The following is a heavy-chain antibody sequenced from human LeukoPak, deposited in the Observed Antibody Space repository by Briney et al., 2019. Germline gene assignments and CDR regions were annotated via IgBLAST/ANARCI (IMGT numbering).Heavy chain of an antibody. CDR1: GYTFTSYG. CDR2: ISAYNGNT. CDR3: ATELEPLYYFDY. J-gene: IGHJ4*02. V-gene: IGHV1-18*01. D-gene: IGHD1-1*01. Sequence: ASVKVSCKASGYTFTSYGISWVRQAPGQGLEWMGWISAYNGNTNYAQKLQGRVTMTTDTSTSTAYMELRSLRSDDTAAYYCATELEPLYYFDYWGQGTLVTVSS.